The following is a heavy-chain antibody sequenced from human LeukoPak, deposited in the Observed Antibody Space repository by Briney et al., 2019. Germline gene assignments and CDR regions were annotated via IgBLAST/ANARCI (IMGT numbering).Heavy chain of an antibody. CDR1: GYSISSGYY. D-gene: IGHD3-22*01. Sequence: SETLSLTCTVSGYSISSGYYWGWIRQPPGKGLEWIGSIYHSGSTYYNPSLKSRVTISVDTSKNQFSLKLSSVTAADTAVYYCARVGIVVTVDYWGQGTLVTVSS. CDR2: IYHSGST. J-gene: IGHJ4*02. V-gene: IGHV4-38-2*02. CDR3: ARVGIVVTVDY.